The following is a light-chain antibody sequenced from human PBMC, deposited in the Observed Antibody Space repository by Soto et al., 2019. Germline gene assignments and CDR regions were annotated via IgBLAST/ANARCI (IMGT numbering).Light chain of an antibody. CDR3: RQYGSSPSYT. CDR1: QSVSSSSY. J-gene: IGKJ2*01. Sequence: EIVLTQSPGTLSLSPGERATLSCRASQSVSSSSYLAWYQQKPGQAPRLLIYGASSRATGIPDRFSGSGSATDFTLTIRRLEREDFAVYYCRQYGSSPSYTFGQGTKLEIK. CDR2: GAS. V-gene: IGKV3-20*01.